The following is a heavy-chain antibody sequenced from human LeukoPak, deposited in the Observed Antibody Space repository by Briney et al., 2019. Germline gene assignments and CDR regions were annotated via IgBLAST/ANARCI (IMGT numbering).Heavy chain of an antibody. CDR3: EGGALDY. V-gene: IGHV3-30*03. CDR2: ISYDGSNK. CDR1: GFTFSSYG. Sequence: TGGSLRLSCAASGFTFSSYGMHWVRQAPGKGLEGVAVISYDGSNKYYAASVKGRFTISRDNSKNKLYLQMNGLRSEDTAVYYCEGGALDYWGQGTLVTVSS. J-gene: IGHJ4*02. D-gene: IGHD3-16*01.